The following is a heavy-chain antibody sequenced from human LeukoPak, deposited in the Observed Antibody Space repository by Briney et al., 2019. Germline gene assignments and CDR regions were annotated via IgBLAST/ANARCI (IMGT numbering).Heavy chain of an antibody. CDR3: ARGPLYYDSSGYSSPYYYGMDV. Sequence: NPSETLSLTCTVSGGSISSYYWSWIRQPPGKGLEWIGYIYYSGSTYYNPSLKSRVTISVDTSKNQFSLKLSSVTAADTAVYYCARGPLYYDSSGYSSPYYYGMDVWGQGTTVTVSS. CDR2: IYYSGST. J-gene: IGHJ6*02. D-gene: IGHD3-22*01. CDR1: GGSISSYY. V-gene: IGHV4-59*08.